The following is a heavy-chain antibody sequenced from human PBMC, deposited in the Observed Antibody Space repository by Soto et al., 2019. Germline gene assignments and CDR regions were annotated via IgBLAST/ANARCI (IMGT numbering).Heavy chain of an antibody. J-gene: IGHJ4*02. CDR1: GFTFSSYA. V-gene: IGHV3-23*01. Sequence: GGSLRLSCAASGFTFSSYAMSWVRQAPGKGLEWVSAISGSGGSTYYADSVKGRFTISRDNSKNTLYLQMNSLRAEDTAVYYCASDCTNGVCYIYFGDYFDYWGQGTLVTVSS. CDR2: ISGSGGST. D-gene: IGHD2-8*01. CDR3: ASDCTNGVCYIYFGDYFDY.